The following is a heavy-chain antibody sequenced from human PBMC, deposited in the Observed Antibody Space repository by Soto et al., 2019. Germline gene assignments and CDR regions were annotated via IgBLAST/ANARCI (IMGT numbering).Heavy chain of an antibody. CDR3: AKDSGRVGGYYREYYFDY. Sequence: EVQLVESRGVVVQPGGSLRLSCAASGFTFDDYTMHWVRQAPGKGLEWVSLISWDGGSTYYADSVKGRFTISRDNSKNSLYLQMNSLRTEDTALYYCAKDSGRVGGYYREYYFDYWGQGTLVTVSS. V-gene: IGHV3-43*01. D-gene: IGHD3-3*01. CDR1: GFTFDDYT. CDR2: ISWDGGST. J-gene: IGHJ4*02.